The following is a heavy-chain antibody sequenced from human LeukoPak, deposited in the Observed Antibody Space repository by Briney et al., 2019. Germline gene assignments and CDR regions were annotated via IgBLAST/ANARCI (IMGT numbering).Heavy chain of an antibody. J-gene: IGHJ6*04. V-gene: IGHV1-2*02. Sequence: ASVKVSCKASGYTFTSYYMHWVRQAPGQGLEWMGWINPNSGDTNYAQKFQGRVTMTRDTSISTAYMEMSRLTSDDTAVYYCERALLYYGSGSPLDVWGKGTTVTISS. D-gene: IGHD3-10*01. CDR2: INPNSGDT. CDR3: ERALLYYGSGSPLDV. CDR1: GYTFTSYY.